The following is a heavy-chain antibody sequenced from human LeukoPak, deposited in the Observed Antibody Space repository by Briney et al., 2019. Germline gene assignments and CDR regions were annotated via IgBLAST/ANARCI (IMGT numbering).Heavy chain of an antibody. D-gene: IGHD5-24*01. V-gene: IGHV3-23*01. CDR2: ISASGGTA. CDR3: AKGKGRGTHLLDY. Sequence: GGSLRLSCAASGFTFSSYAMSWVRQAPGKGLEWVSSISASGGTAYYADSVKGRFTISRDNSKNTVYLQMSSLRGEDTAIYYCAKGKGRGTHLLDYWGQGTLVTVSS. J-gene: IGHJ4*02. CDR1: GFTFSSYA.